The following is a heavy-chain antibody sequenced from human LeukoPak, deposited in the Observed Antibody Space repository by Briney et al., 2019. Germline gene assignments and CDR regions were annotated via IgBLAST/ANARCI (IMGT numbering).Heavy chain of an antibody. J-gene: IGHJ4*02. D-gene: IGHD3-22*01. Sequence: SGGSLRLSCAASGFTFSSYTMNWVRQAPGKGLEWVSSITSSSLYIYYADSVKGRFTISRDNAKNSLYLQMNSLRAEDTAVYYCARGGIYYDGSGWDYWGQGTLVTVSS. V-gene: IGHV3-21*01. CDR1: GFTFSSYT. CDR2: ITSSSLYI. CDR3: ARGGIYYDGSGWDY.